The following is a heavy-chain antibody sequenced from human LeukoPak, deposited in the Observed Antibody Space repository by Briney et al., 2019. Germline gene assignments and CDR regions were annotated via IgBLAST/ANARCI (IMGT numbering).Heavy chain of an antibody. CDR1: GFTFSSYA. D-gene: IGHD5-12*01. J-gene: IGHJ4*02. CDR2: ISGSGGST. CDR3: AKHSGYEINY. V-gene: IGHV3-23*01. Sequence: AGGSLRLSCAASGFTFSSYAMSWVRQAPGKGLEWVSAISGSGGSTYYADSVKGRFTISRDNSKNALYLQMNSLRVEDTAVYYCAKHSGYEINYWGQGTLVTVSS.